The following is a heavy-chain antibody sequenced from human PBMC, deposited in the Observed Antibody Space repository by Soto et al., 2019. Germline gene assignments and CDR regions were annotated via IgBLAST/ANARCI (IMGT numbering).Heavy chain of an antibody. D-gene: IGHD3-16*01. CDR3: ARDRMITFGGALDY. CDR2: INPSGGST. V-gene: IGHV1-46*01. Sequence: ASVKVSCKASGYTFTSYYIQWVRQAPGQGLEWMGIINPSGGSTNYAQKFQGRVTMTRDTSTSTVYMELSSLRSEDTAIYYCARDRMITFGGALDYWGQGTLVTVSS. J-gene: IGHJ4*02. CDR1: GYTFTSYY.